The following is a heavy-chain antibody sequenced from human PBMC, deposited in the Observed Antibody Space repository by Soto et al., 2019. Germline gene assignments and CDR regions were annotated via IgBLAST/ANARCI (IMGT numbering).Heavy chain of an antibody. Sequence: SETLSLTXTVSGGSISSSSYYWGWIRQPPGKGLEWIGSVYYSGSTYYNPSLKSRVTISVDTSKNQFSLKLSSVTAADTAVYYCARGGWFDPWGQGTLVTVSS. CDR1: GGSISSSSYY. J-gene: IGHJ5*02. CDR2: VYYSGST. V-gene: IGHV4-39*01. CDR3: ARGGWFDP.